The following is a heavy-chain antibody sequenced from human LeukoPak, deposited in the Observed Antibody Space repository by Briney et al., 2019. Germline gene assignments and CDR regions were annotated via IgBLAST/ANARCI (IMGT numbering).Heavy chain of an antibody. J-gene: IGHJ4*02. Sequence: GGSLRLSCAASGFTFSSYGMHWVRQAPGKGLEWVAFIRYDGSNKYYADSVKGRFTISRDNSKNTPYLQMNSLRAEDTAVYYCAKGIWSGYRWYFDYWGQGTLVTVSS. CDR2: IRYDGSNK. D-gene: IGHD3-3*01. CDR3: AKGIWSGYRWYFDY. CDR1: GFTFSSYG. V-gene: IGHV3-30*02.